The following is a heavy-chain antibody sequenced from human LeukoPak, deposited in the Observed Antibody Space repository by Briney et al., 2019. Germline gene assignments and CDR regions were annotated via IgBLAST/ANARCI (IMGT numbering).Heavy chain of an antibody. J-gene: IGHJ6*03. V-gene: IGHV4-59*01. Sequence: PSETLSLTCTVSGGSISSYYWSWLRQPPGKGLEWIGYIYYSGSTNYNPSLKSRVTISVDTSKNQFSLKPSSVTAADTAVYYCARGLQNYGDAQGPFDYYYYMDVWGKGTTVTVSS. CDR3: ARGLQNYGDAQGPFDYYYYMDV. CDR2: IYYSGST. CDR1: GGSISSYY. D-gene: IGHD4-17*01.